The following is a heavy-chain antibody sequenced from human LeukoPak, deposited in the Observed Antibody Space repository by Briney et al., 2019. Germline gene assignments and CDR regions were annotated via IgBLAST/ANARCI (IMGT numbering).Heavy chain of an antibody. CDR1: GGSISSYY. CDR2: LYYSGST. CDR3: ARLSGSGTYPFDY. Sequence: SETLSLTCTVSGGSISSYYWSWIRQTPGKGLEWIGCLYYSGSTNYNPSLESRVTISVDTSKNQFSLKLSSMTAADTAVYYCARLSGSGTYPFDYWGQGTLVTVSS. J-gene: IGHJ4*02. D-gene: IGHD1-26*01. V-gene: IGHV4-59*08.